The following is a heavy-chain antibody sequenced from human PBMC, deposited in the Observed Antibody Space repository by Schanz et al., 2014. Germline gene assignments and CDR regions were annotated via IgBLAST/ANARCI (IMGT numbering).Heavy chain of an antibody. CDR3: AKDHAGSDILTALGN. V-gene: IGHV3-23*01. Sequence: EVQLLESGGGLVRPGGSLRLSCAASGFTFTNYAMTWVRQAPGKGLEWVSGISGSGGSTYDADSVKGRFTISRDNSKNTLYLQMNSLRAEDTAVYYCAKDHAGSDILTALGNWGQGTLVTDSS. J-gene: IGHJ4*02. D-gene: IGHD3-9*01. CDR1: GFTFTNYA. CDR2: ISGSGGST.